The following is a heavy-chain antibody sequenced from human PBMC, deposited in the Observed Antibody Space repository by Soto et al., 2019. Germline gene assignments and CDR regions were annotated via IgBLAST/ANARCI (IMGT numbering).Heavy chain of an antibody. CDR2: ISGDGTRT. CDR3: ARRLAGAGTFEN. J-gene: IGHJ4*02. D-gene: IGHD6-19*01. Sequence: VQLVESGGDLIQPGGSLRLSCVGSGFSFSDDWMHWVRQAPGKGLVWVSRISGDGTRTNYADLVNGRFTISRDNARNTLYLQMSSLRVEDTAVYYCARRLAGAGTFENWGQGTLVTVSS. CDR1: GFSFSDDW. V-gene: IGHV3-74*01.